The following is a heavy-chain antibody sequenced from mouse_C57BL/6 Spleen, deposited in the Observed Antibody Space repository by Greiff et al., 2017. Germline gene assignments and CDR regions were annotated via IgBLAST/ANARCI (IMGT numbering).Heavy chain of an antibody. CDR1: GYTFTDYY. CDR3: ARVGYYGPFDV. Sequence: VQLQQSGAELVRPGASVKLSCKASGYTFTDYYINWVKQRPGQGLEWIARIYPGSGNTYYNEKFKGKATLTAEKSSSTAYMQLSGLTSEDSAVYFCARVGYYGPFDVWGTGTTVTVSS. V-gene: IGHV1-76*01. J-gene: IGHJ1*03. CDR2: IYPGSGNT. D-gene: IGHD1-1*01.